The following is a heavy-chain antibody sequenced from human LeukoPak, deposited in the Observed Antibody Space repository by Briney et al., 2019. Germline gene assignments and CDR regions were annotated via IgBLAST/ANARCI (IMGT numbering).Heavy chain of an antibody. CDR2: IKSKTDGGTT. CDR1: GFTFSSYA. D-gene: IGHD3-10*01. J-gene: IGHJ4*02. CDR3: TTDTAHYYGSGSTKIFDY. Sequence: GGSLRLSCAASGFTFSSYAMSWVRQAPGKGLEWVGRIKSKTDGGTTDYAAPVKGRFTISRDDSKSTLYLQMNSLKTEDTAVYYCTTDTAHYYGSGSTKIFDYWGQGTLVTVSS. V-gene: IGHV3-15*01.